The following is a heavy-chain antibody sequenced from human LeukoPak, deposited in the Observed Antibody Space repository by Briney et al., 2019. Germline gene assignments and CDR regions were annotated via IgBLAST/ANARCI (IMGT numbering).Heavy chain of an antibody. Sequence: GGSLRLSCAASGFTFSSYSMNWVRQAPGKGLEWVSSISSSSSYIYYADSVKGRFTISRDNAKNSLYLQMNSLRAEDTAVCYCTLGYCSSTSCLPLGYWGQGTLVTVSS. D-gene: IGHD2-2*01. CDR3: TLGYCSSTSCLPLGY. V-gene: IGHV3-21*04. CDR1: GFTFSSYS. CDR2: ISSSSSYI. J-gene: IGHJ4*02.